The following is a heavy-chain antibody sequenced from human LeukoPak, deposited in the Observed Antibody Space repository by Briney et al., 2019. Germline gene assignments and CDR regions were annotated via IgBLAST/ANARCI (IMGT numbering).Heavy chain of an antibody. D-gene: IGHD5-12*01. J-gene: IGHJ4*02. CDR3: ARDGPRSGYDLGHFDN. CDR1: GGSISNYF. CDR2: IYSTGRS. V-gene: IGHV4-4*07. Sequence: PSETLSLTCTVSGGSISNYFWSWVRQPAGKGLEWIGRIYSTGRSDYNPSLKGRITMSVDTSKNQFSLKLSSVTAADTAVYYCARDGPRSGYDLGHFDNLGQGTLVTASS.